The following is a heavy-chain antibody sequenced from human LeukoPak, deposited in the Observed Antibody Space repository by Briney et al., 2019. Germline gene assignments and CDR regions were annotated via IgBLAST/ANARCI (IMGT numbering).Heavy chain of an antibody. CDR2: IYYSGST. D-gene: IGHD3-22*01. CDR1: GGSISSYY. CDR3: ARDVDSSGAFDI. V-gene: IGHV4-59*01. J-gene: IGHJ3*02. Sequence: SETLSLTCTVSGGSISSYYWSWIRQPPGKGLEWIGYIYYSGSTNYNPSLKSRVTISVDTSKNQFSLKLSSVTAADTAVYYCARDVDSSGAFDIWGQGTMVTVSS.